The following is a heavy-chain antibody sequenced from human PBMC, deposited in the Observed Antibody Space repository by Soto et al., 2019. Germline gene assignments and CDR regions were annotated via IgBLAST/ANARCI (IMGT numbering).Heavy chain of an antibody. J-gene: IGHJ5*02. D-gene: IGHD5-12*01. Sequence: QVPLVQSGVEVKTPGASVKVSCQASGYTFFTYDISWVQQAPGQGLEWMGWISTYSGDTKYAQKFQGRVTMTTDTSTTTAYLELRSLRSDDTAVYYCARHHGPTTSENWFDPWGQGTLVTVSS. V-gene: IGHV1-18*01. CDR1: GYTFFTYD. CDR2: ISTYSGDT. CDR3: ARHHGPTTSENWFDP.